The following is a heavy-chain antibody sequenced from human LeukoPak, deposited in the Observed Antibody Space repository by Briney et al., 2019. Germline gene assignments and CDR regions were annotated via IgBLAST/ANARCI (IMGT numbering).Heavy chain of an antibody. J-gene: IGHJ5*02. D-gene: IGHD3-3*01. CDR1: GGFISSYY. V-gene: IGHV4-59*08. Sequence: ASETLSLTCTVSGGFISSYYWSWIRQPPGKGLEWIGYIYYSGSTNYNPSLKSRVTISVDTSKNQFSLKLSSVTAADTAVYYCARFAGERYYDFWSGYYTGVLNWFDPWGQGTLVTVSS. CDR3: ARFAGERYYDFWSGYYTGVLNWFDP. CDR2: IYYSGST.